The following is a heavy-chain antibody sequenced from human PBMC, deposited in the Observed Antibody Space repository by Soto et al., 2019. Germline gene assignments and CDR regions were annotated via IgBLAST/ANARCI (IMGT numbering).Heavy chain of an antibody. CDR1: GVSISSGNW. V-gene: IGHV4-4*02. CDR3: ARLVYDTRLNYMYFGF. J-gene: IGHJ4*02. CDR2: LFPDGTA. D-gene: IGHD2-8*01. Sequence: PSETLSLICAVSGVSISSGNWWTWVRQTPQRGLEYIGELFPDGTANYYPSFERRVAISVDTSKNQFSLKLTSVTAADTANYFCARLVYDTRLNYMYFGFWGQGALGTVAS.